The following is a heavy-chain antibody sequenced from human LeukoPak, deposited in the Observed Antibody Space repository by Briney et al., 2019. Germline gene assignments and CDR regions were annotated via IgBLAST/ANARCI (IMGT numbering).Heavy chain of an antibody. CDR1: GGSISSSDYY. Sequence: KPSETLSLTCTVSGGSISSSDYYWGWIRQPPGKGLERIGSIYYTGSTYYNPSLRSRVTISVDTSKNQFSLKLSSVTAADTAAYYCARHPAPLLYGTTDCWGQGTLVTVSS. J-gene: IGHJ4*02. D-gene: IGHD3-3*01. CDR3: ARHPAPLLYGTTDC. CDR2: IYYTGST. V-gene: IGHV4-39*01.